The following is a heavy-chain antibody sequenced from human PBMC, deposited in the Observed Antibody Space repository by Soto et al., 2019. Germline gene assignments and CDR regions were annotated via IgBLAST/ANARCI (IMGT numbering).Heavy chain of an antibody. CDR1: GFTFSDYY. CDR3: ARDVAAAISWGWFDP. J-gene: IGHJ5*02. V-gene: IGHV3-11*01. CDR2: ISSSGSTI. Sequence: PGGSLRLSCAASGFTFSDYYMSWIRQAPGKGLEWVSYISSSGSTIYYADSVKGRFTISRDNAKNSLYLQMNSLRAEGTAVYYCARDVAAAISWGWFDPWGQGTLVTVSS. D-gene: IGHD6-13*01.